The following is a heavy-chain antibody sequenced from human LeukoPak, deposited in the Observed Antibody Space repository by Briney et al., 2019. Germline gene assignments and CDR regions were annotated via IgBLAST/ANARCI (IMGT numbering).Heavy chain of an antibody. D-gene: IGHD2-15*01. J-gene: IGHJ4*02. V-gene: IGHV4-30-4*08. CDR1: GGSISNGYNY. Sequence: SETLSLTCNVSGGSISNGYNYWSWIRQHPGKGLEWIWYTYYSGTAYYNPSLKSRVTISVDTSRNQFSLRLSSVTAADTAVYYCARVPPRYCSGGSCSYYFDYWGQGTLVTVSS. CDR3: ARVPPRYCSGGSCSYYFDY. CDR2: TYYSGTA.